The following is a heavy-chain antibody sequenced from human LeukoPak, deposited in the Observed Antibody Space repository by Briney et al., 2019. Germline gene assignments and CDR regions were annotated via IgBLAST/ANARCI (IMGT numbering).Heavy chain of an antibody. V-gene: IGHV3-21*01. J-gene: IGHJ4*02. D-gene: IGHD2-15*01. CDR2: ISSSSSYI. CDR3: ASFGYCSGGSCFDY. CDR1: GFTFSSYS. Sequence: GGSLRLSCAASGFTFSSYSMNWVRQAPGKGLEWVSSISSSSSYIYYADSVKGRFAISRDNAKNSLYLQMNSLRAEDTAVYYCASFGYCSGGSCFDYWGQGTLVTVSS.